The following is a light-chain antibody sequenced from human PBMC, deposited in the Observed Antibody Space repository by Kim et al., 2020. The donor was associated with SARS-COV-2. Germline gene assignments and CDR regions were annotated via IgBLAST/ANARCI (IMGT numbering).Light chain of an antibody. Sequence: DVQMTQSPSSVSASVGDRVTITCRASQDIVTSLGWYQQRPGKAPKLLIYAASSLHSGVPSRFSGSGSGTDFTLTISSLQPEDFATYYCQQANNFPRTFGGGTKVDIK. CDR2: AAS. CDR3: QQANNFPRT. V-gene: IGKV1-12*01. CDR1: QDIVTS. J-gene: IGKJ4*01.